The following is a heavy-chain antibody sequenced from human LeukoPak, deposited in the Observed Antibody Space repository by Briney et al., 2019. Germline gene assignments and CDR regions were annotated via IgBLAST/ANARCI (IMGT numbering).Heavy chain of an antibody. CDR2: IRNDGTTK. CDR1: GFTFSSYG. J-gene: IGHJ4*02. V-gene: IGHV3-30*02. D-gene: IGHD1-26*01. CDR3: AKDQPDVGATAWFFDY. Sequence: TGGSLRLPCAASGFTFSSYGIHWVRQAPGKGLEWVAFIRNDGTTKYYTDSVKGRFTISRDNSKNTLYLQMNSLRAEDTAVYYCAKDQPDVGATAWFFDYWGQGTLVTVSS.